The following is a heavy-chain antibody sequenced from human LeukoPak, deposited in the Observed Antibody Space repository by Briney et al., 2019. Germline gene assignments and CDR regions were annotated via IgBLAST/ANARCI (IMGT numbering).Heavy chain of an antibody. V-gene: IGHV4-59*08. CDR1: GGSISSYC. D-gene: IGHD6-6*01. J-gene: IGHJ6*02. CDR2: MYYSWST. Sequence: SEALSLTCTVSGGSISSYCWSWIRQPPGKGLEWIGYMYYSWSTNYNPSLKSRVTISVDTSKNQLSLNLSSVTAADTAVYYCARQEYHYPGMDVWGQGTTVTVSS. CDR3: ARQEYHYPGMDV.